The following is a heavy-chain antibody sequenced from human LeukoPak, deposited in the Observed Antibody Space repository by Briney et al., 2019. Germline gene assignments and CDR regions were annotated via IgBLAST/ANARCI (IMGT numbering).Heavy chain of an antibody. J-gene: IGHJ4*02. D-gene: IGHD3-9*01. CDR1: GESFSGDY. CDR3: ARTGGILTGYSVDY. CDR2: INHSGSS. Sequence: SETLSLTCGVYGESFSGDYWSWIRQPPGKGLEWIGQINHSGSSNYNPSLKSRVTISVDTSKNQFSLKLSSVTAADTAVYYCARTGGILTGYSVDYWGQGTLVTVSS. V-gene: IGHV4-34*01.